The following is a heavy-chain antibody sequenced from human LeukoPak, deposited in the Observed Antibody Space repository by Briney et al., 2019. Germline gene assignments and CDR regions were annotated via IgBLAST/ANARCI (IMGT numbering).Heavy chain of an antibody. J-gene: IGHJ3*02. CDR3: ARDILSQGPDAFDI. CDR2: IYSGGST. CDR1: GFTFSSYA. D-gene: IGHD2/OR15-2a*01. V-gene: IGHV3-53*01. Sequence: GGSLRLSCAASGFTFSSYAMHWVRQAPGKGLEWVSVIYSGGSTYYADSVKGRFTISRDNSKDTLYLQMNSLRAEDTAVYYRARDILSQGPDAFDIWGQGTMVTVSS.